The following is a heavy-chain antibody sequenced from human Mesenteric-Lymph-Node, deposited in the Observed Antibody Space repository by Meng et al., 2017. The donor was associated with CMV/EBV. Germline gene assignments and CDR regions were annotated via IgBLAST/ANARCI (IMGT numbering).Heavy chain of an antibody. V-gene: IGHV1-3*01. Sequence: SCQASGSTFTSYAMHWVRQAPGQRLEWMGWINAGNGNTKYSQKFQGRVTITRDTSASTAYMELSSLRSEDTAVYYCARSTTVVLLDYWGQGTLVTVSS. CDR3: ARSTTVVLLDY. CDR1: GSTFTSYA. J-gene: IGHJ4*02. D-gene: IGHD4/OR15-4a*01. CDR2: INAGNGNT.